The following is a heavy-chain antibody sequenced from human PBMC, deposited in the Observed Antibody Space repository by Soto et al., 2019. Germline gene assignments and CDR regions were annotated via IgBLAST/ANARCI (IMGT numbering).Heavy chain of an antibody. CDR2: ISGSGGST. CDR3: ARVEGRHNSSAFDY. CDR1: GFTFSSYS. V-gene: IGHV3-23*01. Sequence: PGGSLRLSCAASGFTFSSYSMSWVRQAPGKGLEWVSAISGSGGSTYYADSVKGRFTISRDNSKNTLYLQMNSLRAEDTAVYYCARVEGRHNSSAFDYWGQGTLVTVSS. D-gene: IGHD1-1*01. J-gene: IGHJ4*02.